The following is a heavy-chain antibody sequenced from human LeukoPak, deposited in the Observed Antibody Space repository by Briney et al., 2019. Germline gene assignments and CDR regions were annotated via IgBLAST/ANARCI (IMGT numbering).Heavy chain of an antibody. CDR2: ISTSGSYI. D-gene: IGHD1-26*01. CDR3: VREGDNRELLS. Sequence: GGSLRLSCAASGFTFSSYAMHWVRQVPGKGLEWVSSISTSGSYIYYADSVKGRFTISREDAKNSLHLQMNSLRAEDTAVYHCVREGDNRELLSWGQGTLVTVSS. V-gene: IGHV3-21*01. CDR1: GFTFSSYA. J-gene: IGHJ5*02.